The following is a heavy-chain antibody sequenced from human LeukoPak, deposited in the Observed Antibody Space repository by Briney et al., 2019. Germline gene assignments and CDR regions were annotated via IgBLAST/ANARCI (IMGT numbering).Heavy chain of an antibody. CDR1: GGTFSSYA. CDR3: ASSSSGYYSATGY. V-gene: IGHV1-69*13. CDR2: IIPIFGTA. Sequence: ASVTVSCKASGGTFSSYAISWVRQAPGQGLEWMGGIIPIFGTANYAQKFQGRVTITADESTSTAYMELSSLRSEDTAVYYCASSSSGYYSATGYWGQGTLVTVSS. J-gene: IGHJ4*02. D-gene: IGHD3-22*01.